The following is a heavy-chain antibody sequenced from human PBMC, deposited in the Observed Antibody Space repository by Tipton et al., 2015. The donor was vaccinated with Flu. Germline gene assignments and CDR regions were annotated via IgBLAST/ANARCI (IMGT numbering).Heavy chain of an antibody. Sequence: TLSLTCTVSGASFSRDYWSWIRQPPGKGLEWIGNVHRSGSTYYNPSLKSRVTMSVDTSKINFSLRLTSVTAADTAVYYCARRDYSNYVSEPKNWFDPWGQGILVTVSS. CDR1: GASFSRDY. J-gene: IGHJ5*02. CDR2: VHRSGST. V-gene: IGHV4-59*04. D-gene: IGHD4-11*01. CDR3: ARRDYSNYVSEPKNWFDP.